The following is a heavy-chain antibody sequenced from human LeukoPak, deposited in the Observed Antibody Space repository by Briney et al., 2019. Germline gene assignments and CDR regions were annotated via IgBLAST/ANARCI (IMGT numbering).Heavy chain of an antibody. Sequence: GGSLRLSCVASRFTFSNYWMQWVRQVPGKGLVWVSRLNGDGTNIIYADSVKGRFTISRDNAENTLYLQMNSLRAEDTALYYCARSQSGVFDVWGQGTMVTVSS. J-gene: IGHJ3*01. D-gene: IGHD2-8*01. CDR2: LNGDGTNI. CDR1: RFTFSNYW. V-gene: IGHV3-74*01. CDR3: ARSQSGVFDV.